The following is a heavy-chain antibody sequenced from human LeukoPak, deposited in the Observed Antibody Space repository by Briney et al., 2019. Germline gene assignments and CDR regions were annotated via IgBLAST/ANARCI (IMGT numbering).Heavy chain of an antibody. CDR2: ISGSGGST. D-gene: IGHD6-6*01. CDR3: AKDPYSSSSNWFDP. Sequence: GGSLRLSCAASGFTFSSYDMHWVRQATGKGLEWVSAISGSGGSTYYADSVKGRFTISRDNSKNTLYLQMNSLRAEDTAVYYCAKDPYSSSSNWFDPWGQGTLVTVSS. V-gene: IGHV3-23*01. J-gene: IGHJ5*02. CDR1: GFTFSSYD.